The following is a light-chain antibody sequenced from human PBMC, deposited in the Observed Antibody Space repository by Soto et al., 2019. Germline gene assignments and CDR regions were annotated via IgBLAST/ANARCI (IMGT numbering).Light chain of an antibody. CDR1: QSVSSS. V-gene: IGKV3D-15*01. J-gene: IGKJ1*01. CDR2: GAS. Sequence: EIVMTQSPATLSVSPGERATLSCSAIQSVSSSQLAWYQQKPGQAPRLLIYGASTRATGTPARFSGSGYGTEFTLTISSLQSEDFAVYYCQQYYYWPPWTFGQGTKVDIK. CDR3: QQYYYWPPWT.